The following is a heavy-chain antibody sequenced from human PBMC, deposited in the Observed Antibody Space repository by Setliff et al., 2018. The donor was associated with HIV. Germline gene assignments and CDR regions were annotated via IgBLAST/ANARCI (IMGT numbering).Heavy chain of an antibody. D-gene: IGHD6-13*01. CDR1: GGSISSYY. CDR2: IHHTGGT. CDR3: ARDQRRYDSSSQFFGY. Sequence: SETLSLTCTVSGGSISSYYWSWIRQPPGKGLEWIGEIHHTGGTKYNPSLRSRSTISLDRSKNQFSLKLTSVTAADTAVYYCARDQRRYDSSSQFFGYWGQGTLVTVSS. V-gene: IGHV4-59*12. J-gene: IGHJ4*02.